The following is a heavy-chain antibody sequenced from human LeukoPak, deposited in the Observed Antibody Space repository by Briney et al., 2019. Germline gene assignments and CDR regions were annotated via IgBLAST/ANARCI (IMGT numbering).Heavy chain of an antibody. CDR2: IKQDGSEK. CDR1: GFTVSCNY. V-gene: IGHV3-7*01. Sequence: GGSLRLSCAASGFTVSCNYMSWVRQAPGKGLEWVANIKQDGSEKYYVDSVKGRFTISRDNAKNSLYLQMNSLRAEDTAVYYCARAFYSNYYYYYYMDVWGKGTTVTVSS. D-gene: IGHD4-11*01. J-gene: IGHJ6*03. CDR3: ARAFYSNYYYYYYMDV.